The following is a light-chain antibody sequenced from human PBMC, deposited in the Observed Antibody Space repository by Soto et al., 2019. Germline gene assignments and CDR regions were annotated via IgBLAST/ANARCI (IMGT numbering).Light chain of an antibody. CDR1: QSLVHSDGNTY. V-gene: IGKV2-24*01. CDR3: IHLSHCPRT. CDR2: QVS. J-gene: IGKJ1*01. Sequence: VLTQTPISSPVTLGQPASISCRSSQSLVHSDGNTYLSWLQQRPGQPPRLLIYQVSNRFSGVPDRFSGRGAGTDFTLKISRVEAEDVGVYSCIHLSHCPRTFGQGTTVEIK.